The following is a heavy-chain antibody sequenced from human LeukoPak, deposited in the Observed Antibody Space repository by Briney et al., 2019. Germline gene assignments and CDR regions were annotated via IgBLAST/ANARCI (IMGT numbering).Heavy chain of an antibody. J-gene: IGHJ4*02. V-gene: IGHV4-59*01. Sequence: SETLSLTCTVSGGSISSYYWSWIRQPPGKGLEWIGYIYYNGNTNYNPSLKGRVTISVDSSKNQFSLRLSSVTAADTAVYYCARVAVSAREYFDYWGQGTLVTVSS. CDR2: IYYNGNT. CDR1: GGSISSYY. CDR3: ARVAVSAREYFDY. D-gene: IGHD2-21*02.